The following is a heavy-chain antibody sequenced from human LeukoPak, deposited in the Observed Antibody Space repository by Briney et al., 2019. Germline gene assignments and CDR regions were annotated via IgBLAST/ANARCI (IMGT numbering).Heavy chain of an antibody. Sequence: GASVKVSCKASGYTFTSYYMHWVRQAPGQGLEWMGWINTNTGNPTYAQGFTRRFVFSLDTSVSTAYLQISSLKAEDTAVYYCARVGGSGSLDYYYFDYWGQGTLVTVSS. D-gene: IGHD3-10*01. CDR3: ARVGGSGSLDYYYFDY. CDR1: GYTFTSYY. CDR2: INTNTGNP. V-gene: IGHV7-4-1*02. J-gene: IGHJ4*02.